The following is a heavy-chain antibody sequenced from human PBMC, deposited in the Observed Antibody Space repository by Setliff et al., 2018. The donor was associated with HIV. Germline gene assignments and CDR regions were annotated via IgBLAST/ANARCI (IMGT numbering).Heavy chain of an antibody. CDR1: GGAFSSYA. CDR2: IIPIFGTA. J-gene: IGHJ4*02. D-gene: IGHD4-17*01. Sequence: SVKVSCKASGGAFSSYALSWVRQAPGQGLEWMGGIIPIFGTANYVQKFWGRVTITSDRSVRTAYMELSSLRSEIMVVYSCARSPGDYLLDYWGQGNLVTVSS. CDR3: ARSPGDYLLDY. V-gene: IGHV1-69*05.